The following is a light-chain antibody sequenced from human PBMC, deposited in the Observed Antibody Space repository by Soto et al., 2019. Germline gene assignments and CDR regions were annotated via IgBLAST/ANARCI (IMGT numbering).Light chain of an antibody. J-gene: IGKJ1*01. CDR2: KAS. CDR3: QQYNSYWT. Sequence: DIQMTQSPSTLSASVGYRVTITCRASQTINSWLSWYQHKPGKAPKLLIYKASTLKSGVPSMFSGSGSGTEFTLTISSLQPDDFATYYCQQYNSYWTFGQGTTGDIK. V-gene: IGKV1-5*03. CDR1: QTINSW.